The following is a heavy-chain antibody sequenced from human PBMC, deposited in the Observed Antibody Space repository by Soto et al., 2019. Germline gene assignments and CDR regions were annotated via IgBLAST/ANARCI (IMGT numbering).Heavy chain of an antibody. D-gene: IGHD6-19*01. CDR3: ARHVRDSSWYDY. V-gene: IGHV5-10-1*01. CDR1: GYGFTNYW. Sequence: PGESLKISCKGSGYGFTNYWISWVRQMPGKGLEWMGKIDPSDAYANYSPSFQGHVTISADKSISTAYLQWSRMEASDTAVYYCARHVRDSSWYDYWGLGTLVTVSS. J-gene: IGHJ4*02. CDR2: IDPSDAYA.